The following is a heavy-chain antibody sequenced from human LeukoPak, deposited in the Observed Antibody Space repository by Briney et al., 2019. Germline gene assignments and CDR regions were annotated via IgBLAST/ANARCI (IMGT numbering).Heavy chain of an antibody. J-gene: IGHJ4*02. CDR2: ISRGGDAT. Sequence: GGSLRLSCAASGFIFRDYHMNWIRRAPGKGLEWVSYISRGGDATYFADSVRGRFTISRDNAKNSLYLQMNSLTAEDAAVYYCAGGLDRAAAGPGGYIDYWGQGTVVTVSS. V-gene: IGHV3-11*01. D-gene: IGHD6-25*01. CDR1: GFIFRDYH. CDR3: AGGLDRAAAGPGGYIDY.